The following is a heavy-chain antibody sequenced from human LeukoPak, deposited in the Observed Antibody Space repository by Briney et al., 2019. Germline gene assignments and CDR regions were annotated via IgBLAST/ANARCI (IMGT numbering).Heavy chain of an antibody. J-gene: IGHJ4*02. Sequence: GAPVKVSCKASGYTFINYNIHWVRQAPGQGFEWVGLINPSGGGTSYAQKFQGRVSMTRDTSTDTVYMDLSSLRYEDTAVYYCARGPSDYTWAWFDYWGQRTLVTVSS. CDR1: GYTFINYN. D-gene: IGHD4-11*01. V-gene: IGHV1-46*01. CDR2: INPSGGGT. CDR3: ARGPSDYTWAWFDY.